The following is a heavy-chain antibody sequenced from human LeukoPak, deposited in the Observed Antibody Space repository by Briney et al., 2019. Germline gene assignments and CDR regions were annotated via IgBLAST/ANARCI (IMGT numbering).Heavy chain of an antibody. V-gene: IGHV4-59*01. CDR1: GGSISSYY. CDR3: AKVRAPRQYYFDY. Sequence: SETLSLTCTVSGGSISSYYWSWIRQPPGKGLEWIGYIYYSGSTNYNPSLKSRVTISVDTSKNQFSLKLRSVTAADTAVYYCAKVRAPRQYYFDYWGQGTLVTVSS. J-gene: IGHJ4*02. CDR2: IYYSGST. D-gene: IGHD1-26*01.